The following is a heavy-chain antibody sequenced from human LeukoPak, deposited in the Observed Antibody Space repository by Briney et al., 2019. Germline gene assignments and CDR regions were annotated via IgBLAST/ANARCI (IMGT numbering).Heavy chain of an antibody. V-gene: IGHV4-59*01. Sequence: SETLSLTCTVSGGSISSYYWSWIRQPPGKGLEWIGYIYYRGSTNYSPSLKSRVIISVDTSKNQFSLKLSSVTAADTAVYYCARVSRLCSGGSCYDYWGQGTLVTVSS. D-gene: IGHD2-15*01. CDR3: ARVSRLCSGGSCYDY. CDR2: IYYRGST. J-gene: IGHJ4*02. CDR1: GGSISSYY.